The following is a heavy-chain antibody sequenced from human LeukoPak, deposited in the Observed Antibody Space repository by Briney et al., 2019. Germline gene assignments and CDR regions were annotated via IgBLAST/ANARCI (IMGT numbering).Heavy chain of an antibody. J-gene: IGHJ6*02. CDR1: GYTFTSYG. V-gene: IGHV1-18*01. CDR3: ARRFYYDSSGYPDV. CDR2: ISAYNGNT. D-gene: IGHD3-22*01. Sequence: ASVKVSCKASGYTFTSYGISWVRQAPGQGLEWMGWISAYNGNTNYAQKLQGRVTMTTDTSTSTAYMELRSLRSDDTAVYYCARRFYYDSSGYPDVWGQGTTVTVSS.